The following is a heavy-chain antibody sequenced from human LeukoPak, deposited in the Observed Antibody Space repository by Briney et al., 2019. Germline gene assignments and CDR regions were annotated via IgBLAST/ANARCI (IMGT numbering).Heavy chain of an antibody. V-gene: IGHV3-15*01. CDR3: TTRRQDGW. Sequence: GGSLRLSCVGSGFTFSDAWMSWVRQAPGKGLEWVGRIKSKSDGGTIDYAAPVKGRFTISRDDSRNTLYLQMNSLKTEDTAECYCTTRRQDGWWGQGTLVTVS. D-gene: IGHD6-19*01. J-gene: IGHJ4*02. CDR2: IKSKSDGGTI. CDR1: GFTFSDAW.